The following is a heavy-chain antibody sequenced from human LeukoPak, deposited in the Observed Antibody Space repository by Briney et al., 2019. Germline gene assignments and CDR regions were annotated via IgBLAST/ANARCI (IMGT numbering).Heavy chain of an antibody. V-gene: IGHV4-31*11. CDR1: GGSISSGGYS. Sequence: SETLSLTCAVSGGSISSGGYSWSWIRQHPGKGLEWIGYIYYSGSTYYNPFLKSRVTISVDTSKNQFSLKLSSVTAADTAVYYCARGALEYSSPYYYYYGMDVWGQGTTVTVSS. CDR3: ARGALEYSSPYYYYYGMDV. J-gene: IGHJ6*02. D-gene: IGHD6-6*01. CDR2: IYYSGST.